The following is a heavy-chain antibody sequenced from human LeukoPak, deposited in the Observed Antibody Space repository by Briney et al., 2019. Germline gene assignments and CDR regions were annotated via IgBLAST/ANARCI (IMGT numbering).Heavy chain of an antibody. CDR2: ISYDGSNK. Sequence: GRSLRLSCAASGFTFSSYGMHWVRQAPGKGLEWVAVISYDGSNKYYADSVKGRFTISRDNSKNTLYLQMNSLRGEDTAVYYCAKDRYSGLNTIDYWGQGTLVTVSS. CDR3: AKDRYSGLNTIDY. CDR1: GFTFSSYG. D-gene: IGHD6-13*01. J-gene: IGHJ4*02. V-gene: IGHV3-30*18.